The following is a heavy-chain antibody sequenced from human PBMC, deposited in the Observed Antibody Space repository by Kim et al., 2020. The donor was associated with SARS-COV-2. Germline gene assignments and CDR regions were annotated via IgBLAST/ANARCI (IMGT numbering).Heavy chain of an antibody. CDR3: ATRPGTAVVGLSY. V-gene: IGHV7-4-1*02. Sequence: ASVKVSCKTSGYTFTAYAINWVRQAPGQGLEWMGWISTNTGNPMYAQDFTGRFVFSLDTSVSTAYLQISSLKAEDTALYYRATRPGTAVVGLSYWGQGTLVTVSS. J-gene: IGHJ4*02. D-gene: IGHD6-19*01. CDR1: GYTFTAYA. CDR2: ISTNTGNP.